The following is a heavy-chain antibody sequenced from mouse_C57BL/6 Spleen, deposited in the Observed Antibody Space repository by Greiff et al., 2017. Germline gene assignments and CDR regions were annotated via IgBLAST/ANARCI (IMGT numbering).Heavy chain of an antibody. CDR1: GYTFTDHT. CDR3: AKYYGSTGYFDV. D-gene: IGHD1-1*01. J-gene: IGHJ1*03. CDR2: IYPRDGST. V-gene: IGHV1-78*01. Sequence: VKLQQSDAELVKPGASVKISCKVSGYTFTDHTIHWMKQRPEQGLEWIGYIYPRDGSTKYNEKFKGKATLTADKSSSTAYMQLNSLTSEDSAVYFCAKYYGSTGYFDVWGTGTTVTVSS.